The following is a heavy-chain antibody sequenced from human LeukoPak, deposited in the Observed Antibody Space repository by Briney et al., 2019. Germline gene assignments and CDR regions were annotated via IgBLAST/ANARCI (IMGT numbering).Heavy chain of an antibody. Sequence: ASVKVSCKASGYTFTSYGIGWVRQAPGQGLEWMGWISAYNGNTNYAQKLQGRVTMTTDTSTSTAYMELRSLRSDDTAVYYCARAIITIFGVVTEFDYWGQGTLVTVSS. CDR2: ISAYNGNT. D-gene: IGHD3-3*01. CDR3: ARAIITIFGVVTEFDY. V-gene: IGHV1-18*01. J-gene: IGHJ4*02. CDR1: GYTFTSYG.